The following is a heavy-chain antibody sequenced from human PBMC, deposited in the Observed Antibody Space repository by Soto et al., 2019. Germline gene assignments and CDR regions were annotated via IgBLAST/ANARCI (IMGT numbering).Heavy chain of an antibody. V-gene: IGHV1-24*01. CDR1: GYTLTELS. D-gene: IGHD6-13*01. CDR3: ATGGIAAARYGMDV. CDR2: FDPEDGET. J-gene: IGHJ6*02. Sequence: ASVKVSCKVSGYTLTELSMHWVRQAPGKGLEWMGGFDPEDGETIYAQKFQGRVTMTEDTSTDTAYMELSSLRSEDTAVYYCATGGIAAARYGMDVWGQGTTVTVSS.